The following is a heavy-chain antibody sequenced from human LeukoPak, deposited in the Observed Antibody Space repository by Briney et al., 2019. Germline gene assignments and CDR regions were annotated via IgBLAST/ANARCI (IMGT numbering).Heavy chain of an antibody. CDR2: MYHSGTT. CDR1: GYSVRSGYC. CDR3: GGVYSMVRQYFDY. Sequence: SETLSLTCTVSGYSVRSGYCWGWIRQSPGKDLEWIGTMYHSGTTHYNPSLKSRVTISADTSKNQVSLKLTSVTAADTAVYYCGGVYSMVRQYFDYWGQGSLVTVSS. V-gene: IGHV4-38-2*02. J-gene: IGHJ4*02. D-gene: IGHD3-10*01.